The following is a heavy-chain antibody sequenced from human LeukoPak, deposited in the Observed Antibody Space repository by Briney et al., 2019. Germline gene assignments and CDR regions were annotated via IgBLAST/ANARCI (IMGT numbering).Heavy chain of an antibody. V-gene: IGHV3-48*02. CDR1: GFTFSSYW. J-gene: IGHJ4*02. D-gene: IGHD6-19*01. Sequence: PGGSLRLSCAASGFTFSSYWMHWVRQAPGKGLEWVSYISSSSSTIYYADSVKGRFTISRDNAENSLYLQMHSLRDEDTAVYYCARDYKSSSGWTVDYWGQGTLVTVSS. CDR3: ARDYKSSSGWTVDY. CDR2: ISSSSSTI.